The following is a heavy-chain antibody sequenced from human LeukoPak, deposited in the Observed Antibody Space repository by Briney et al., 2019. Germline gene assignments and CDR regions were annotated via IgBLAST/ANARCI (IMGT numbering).Heavy chain of an antibody. Sequence: SETLSLTCTVSGGSISSYYCSWIRQTAGKGPEWIGRIYSSGSTNYNPSLKSRVTMSVDTSKNQFSLKLSSVTAADTAVYYCARDLYYGSGSYWFGPWGQGTLVTVSS. D-gene: IGHD3-10*01. V-gene: IGHV4-4*07. CDR2: IYSSGST. CDR3: ARDLYYGSGSYWFGP. J-gene: IGHJ5*02. CDR1: GGSISSYY.